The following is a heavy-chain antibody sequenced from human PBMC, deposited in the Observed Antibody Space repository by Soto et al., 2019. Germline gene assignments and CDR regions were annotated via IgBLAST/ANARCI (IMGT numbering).Heavy chain of an antibody. CDR1: GGTFSSYA. CDR2: IIPIFGTA. Sequence: QVQLVQSGAEVKKPGSSVKVSCKASGGTFSSYAISWVRQAPGQGLEWMGGIIPIFGTASYAQKCQGRVTSTADEPTSTAYMEMSSLRSEDTAVYYCARSKSRDGYYRLWYYFDYWGQGTLVTVSS. V-gene: IGHV1-69*01. J-gene: IGHJ4*02. CDR3: ARSKSRDGYYRLWYYFDY. D-gene: IGHD1-26*01.